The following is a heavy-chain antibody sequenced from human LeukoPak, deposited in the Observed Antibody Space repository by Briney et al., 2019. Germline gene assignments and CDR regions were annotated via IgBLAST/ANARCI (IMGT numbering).Heavy chain of an antibody. Sequence: GGSLRLSCAASGFTFRRYWMSWVRQAPGKGLEWVANIKEDGSDKYDVDSVKGRFTISRDNAQSSLYLQMNSLRTEDTAVYYCARTVVTFGDQFDYWGQGTLVTVSS. CDR2: IKEDGSDK. D-gene: IGHD3-16*01. CDR1: GFTFRRYW. J-gene: IGHJ4*02. CDR3: ARTVVTFGDQFDY. V-gene: IGHV3-7*01.